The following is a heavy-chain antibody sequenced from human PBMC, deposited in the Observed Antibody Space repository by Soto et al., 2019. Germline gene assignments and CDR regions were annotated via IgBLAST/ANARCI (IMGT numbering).Heavy chain of an antibody. CDR1: GGSFSGYY. J-gene: IGHJ6*02. Sequence: PSETLSLTCAVYGGSFSGYYWSWIRQPPGKGLEWIGEINHSGSTNYNPSLKSRVTISVDTSKNQFSLKLSSVTAADTAVYYCARDGYSYGYRAVRYYYGMDVWGQGTTVTVSS. V-gene: IGHV4-34*01. D-gene: IGHD5-18*01. CDR3: ARDGYSYGYRAVRYYYGMDV. CDR2: INHSGST.